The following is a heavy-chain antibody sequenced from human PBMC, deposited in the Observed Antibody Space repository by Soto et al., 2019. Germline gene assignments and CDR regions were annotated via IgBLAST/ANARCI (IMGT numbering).Heavy chain of an antibody. Sequence: QVQLVESGGGVVQPGRSLRLSCAASGFTFSSYGMHWVRQAPGKGLEWVAVIWYDGSNKYYADSVKGRFTISRDNSKNTLYLQMNSLRAEDTAVYYCARAAGYCSGGSCYSSYWYFDLWGRGTLVTVSS. V-gene: IGHV3-33*01. CDR1: GFTFSSYG. D-gene: IGHD2-15*01. CDR2: IWYDGSNK. J-gene: IGHJ2*01. CDR3: ARAAGYCSGGSCYSSYWYFDL.